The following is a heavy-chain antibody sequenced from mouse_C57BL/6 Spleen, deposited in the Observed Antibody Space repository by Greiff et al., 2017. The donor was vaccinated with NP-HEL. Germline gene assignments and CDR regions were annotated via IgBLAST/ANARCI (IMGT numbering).Heavy chain of an antibody. V-gene: IGHV5-6*02. Sequence: EVKLEESGGDLVKPGGSLKLSCAASGFTFSSYGMSWVRQTPDKRLEWVATISSGGSYTYYPDSVKGRFTISRDNAKNTLYLQMSSLKSEDTAMYYCARQDYDGFAYWGQGTLVTVSA. CDR2: ISSGGSYT. D-gene: IGHD2-4*01. CDR1: GFTFSSYG. CDR3: ARQDYDGFAY. J-gene: IGHJ3*01.